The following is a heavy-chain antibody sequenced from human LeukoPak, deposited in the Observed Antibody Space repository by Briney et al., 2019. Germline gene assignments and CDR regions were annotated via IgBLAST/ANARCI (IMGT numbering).Heavy chain of an antibody. J-gene: IGHJ4*02. CDR2: IYYTGST. CDR3: AALGDYAVFGLDY. Sequence: SETLSLTCSVSGGSMSSYYWSWVRQPPGKGLEWIGNIYYTGSTNYNPSLKSRVIISIDTSKNQFSLNLSSVTAADTAVYYCAALGDYAVFGLDYWGQGTLVTVSS. D-gene: IGHD4-17*01. V-gene: IGHV4-59*08. CDR1: GGSMSSYY.